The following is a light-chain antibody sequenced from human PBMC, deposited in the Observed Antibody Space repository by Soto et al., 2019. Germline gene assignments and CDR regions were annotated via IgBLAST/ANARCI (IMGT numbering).Light chain of an antibody. CDR1: QSINND. CDR3: QHYNSYSEA. CDR2: GAS. Sequence: EVVMTQSPATLSVSPGERATLSCRASQSINNDLAWYQHKPGQAPRLLIYGASTRAIGVPARFSGSGSGTEFTLTIDSLQSDDFAVYYCQHYNSYSEAFGQGTKVELK. V-gene: IGKV3-15*01. J-gene: IGKJ1*01.